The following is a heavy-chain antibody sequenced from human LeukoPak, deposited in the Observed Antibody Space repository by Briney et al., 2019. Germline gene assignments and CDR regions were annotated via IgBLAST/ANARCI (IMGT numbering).Heavy chain of an antibody. CDR2: ISNTNSYI. V-gene: IGHV3-11*06. CDR3: ARDAFDI. J-gene: IGHJ3*02. Sequence: LSLTCAVYGGSFSGYYWSWIRQPPGKGLEWVSCISNTNSYIYYADSVKGRFTISGDNAKNSLYLQMNSLRAEDTAVYYCARDAFDIWSQGTMVTVSS. CDR1: GGSFSGYY.